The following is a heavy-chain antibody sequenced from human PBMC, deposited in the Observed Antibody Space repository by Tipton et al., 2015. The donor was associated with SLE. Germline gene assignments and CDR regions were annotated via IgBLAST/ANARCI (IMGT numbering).Heavy chain of an antibody. V-gene: IGHV4-38-2*01. D-gene: IGHD2/OR15-2a*01. CDR2: IHQSRNT. J-gene: IGHJ4*02. Sequence: TLSLTCAVSGYSITSGYYWAWIRQPPGKGLEWVGSIHQSRNTYLNPSLKSRVTISVDKSKNQVSLKLTSVTAADTAVYYCASAFFSYWGQGTLVTVSS. CDR1: GYSITSGYY. CDR3: ASAFFSY.